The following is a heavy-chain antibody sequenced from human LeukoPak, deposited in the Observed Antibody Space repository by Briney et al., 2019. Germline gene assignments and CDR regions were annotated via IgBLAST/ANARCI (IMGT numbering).Heavy chain of an antibody. CDR1: GFTFSSYA. CDR2: ISGSGGST. J-gene: IGHJ4*02. CDR3: VWISIRGVNFDY. D-gene: IGHD3-10*01. Sequence: GGSLRLSCAASGFTFSSYAMSWVRQAPGKGLEWGSAISGSGGSTYYADSVEGRFTISRDNSKNTLYLQMNSLRAADTAVYYCVWISIRGVNFDYWGQGTLVTVSS. V-gene: IGHV3-23*01.